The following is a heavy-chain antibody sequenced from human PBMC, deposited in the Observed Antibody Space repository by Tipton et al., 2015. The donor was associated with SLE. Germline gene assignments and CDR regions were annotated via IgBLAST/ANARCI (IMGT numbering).Heavy chain of an antibody. D-gene: IGHD3-3*01. Sequence: LRLSCTVSGGSISSSGYYWGWIRQPPGKGLEWIGSIYSSGSTYYNPSLKSRVTISVDTSKNQFSLKLSSVTAADTAVYYCARHAYDFLDWGQGTLVAVSS. V-gene: IGHV4-39*01. J-gene: IGHJ4*02. CDR3: ARHAYDFLD. CDR1: GGSISSSGYY. CDR2: IYSSGST.